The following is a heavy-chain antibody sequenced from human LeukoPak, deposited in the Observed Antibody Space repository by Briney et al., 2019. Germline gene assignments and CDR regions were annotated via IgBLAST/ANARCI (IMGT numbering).Heavy chain of an antibody. Sequence: SETLSLTCAVYGGSLTGYYWSWIRQPPGKGLEWIGEINQRGNTNYNASLKTRATISVDTSKNQFSLKLASVTAADTAIYYCAKGAGGFSYYNWFDPWGQGTLVTVSS. D-gene: IGHD5-18*01. V-gene: IGHV4-34*01. J-gene: IGHJ5*02. CDR3: AKGAGGFSYYNWFDP. CDR2: INQRGNT. CDR1: GGSLTGYY.